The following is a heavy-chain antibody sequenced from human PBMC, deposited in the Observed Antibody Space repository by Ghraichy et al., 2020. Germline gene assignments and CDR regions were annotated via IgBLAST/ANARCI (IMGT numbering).Heavy chain of an antibody. Sequence: SETLSLTCTVSGGSISSYYWSWIRQPPGKGLEWIGYIYYSGSTNYNPSLKSRVTISVDTSKNQFSLKLSSVTAADTAVYYCARRYYDFWSGYYGWFDPWGQGTLVTVSS. D-gene: IGHD3-3*01. J-gene: IGHJ5*02. V-gene: IGHV4-59*08. CDR2: IYYSGST. CDR1: GGSISSYY. CDR3: ARRYYDFWSGYYGWFDP.